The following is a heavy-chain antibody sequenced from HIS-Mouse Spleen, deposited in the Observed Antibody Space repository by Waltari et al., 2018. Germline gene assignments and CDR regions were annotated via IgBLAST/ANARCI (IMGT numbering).Heavy chain of an antibody. Sequence: QVTLRESGPALVKPTQTLTLTCTFSGFSLSTSGMCVSWIRQPPGQALEWLARIYWDDNKYYSTSLKTRLTISRDTSRNQVVLTITNMDPLDTATYYCARIAEGYTSGWYAFDYWGQGTLVTVSS. J-gene: IGHJ4*02. CDR1: GFSLSTSGMC. D-gene: IGHD6-19*01. CDR2: IYWDDNK. V-gene: IGHV2-70*15. CDR3: ARIAEGYTSGWYAFDY.